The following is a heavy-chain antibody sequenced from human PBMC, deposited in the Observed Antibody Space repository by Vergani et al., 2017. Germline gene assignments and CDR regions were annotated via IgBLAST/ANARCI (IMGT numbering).Heavy chain of an antibody. V-gene: IGHV3-23*01. CDR1: GFTFSRYA. CDR2: ISGSGGST. D-gene: IGHD4-11*01. CDR3: AXADYSNYGGGWFDP. Sequence: EVQLLESGGGLVQPGGSLRLSCAASGFTFSRYAMSWVRQAPGKGLEWVSAISGSGGSTYYADSVKGRFTISRDNSKNTLYLQMNSLRAEDTAVYYCAXADYSNYGGGWFDPWGQGTLVTVSS. J-gene: IGHJ5*02.